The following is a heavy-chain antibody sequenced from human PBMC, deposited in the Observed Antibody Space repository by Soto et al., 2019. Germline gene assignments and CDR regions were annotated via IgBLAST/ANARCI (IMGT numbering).Heavy chain of an antibody. J-gene: IGHJ4*02. CDR1: GFTFSSYG. CDR3: ARDYDSSGYPRYYFDY. D-gene: IGHD3-22*01. Sequence: QVQLVESGGGVVQPGRSLRLSCAASGFTFSSYGMHWVRQAPGKGLEWVAVIWYDGSNKYYPDSVKGRFTISRDNSKNSLYLQMNSLRAEGTAVYYCARDYDSSGYPRYYFDYWGQGTLVTVSS. V-gene: IGHV3-33*01. CDR2: IWYDGSNK.